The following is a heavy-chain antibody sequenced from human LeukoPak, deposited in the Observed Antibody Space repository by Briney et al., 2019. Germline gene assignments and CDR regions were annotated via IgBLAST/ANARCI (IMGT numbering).Heavy chain of an antibody. CDR2: INHSGST. CDR1: GGSFSGYY. J-gene: IGHJ6*04. V-gene: IGHV4-34*01. CDR3: ARALLTGYYPYYYYGMDV. Sequence: SETLSLTCAVYGGSFSGYYWSWIRQPPGKGLEWIGEINHSGSTNYNPSLESRVTISVDTSKNQFSLKLSSVTAADTAVYYCARALLTGYYPYYYYGMDVWGKGTTVTVSS. D-gene: IGHD3-9*01.